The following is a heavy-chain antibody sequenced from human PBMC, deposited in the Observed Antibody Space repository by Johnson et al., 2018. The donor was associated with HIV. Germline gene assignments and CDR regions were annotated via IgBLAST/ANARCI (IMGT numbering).Heavy chain of an antibody. J-gene: IGHJ3*02. CDR3: AKLPGGNSGFVDAFDI. Sequence: QMQLVESGGGLVKPGGSLRLSCAASGFTFSDYYMSWIRQAPGKGLEWLSYISSSGSTIYYSDSVKGRFTISRDNAKNSLYLQMNSLRAEDTAVYYCAKLPGGNSGFVDAFDIWGQGTMVTVSS. CDR1: GFTFSDYY. CDR2: ISSSGSTI. V-gene: IGHV3-11*04. D-gene: IGHD4-23*01.